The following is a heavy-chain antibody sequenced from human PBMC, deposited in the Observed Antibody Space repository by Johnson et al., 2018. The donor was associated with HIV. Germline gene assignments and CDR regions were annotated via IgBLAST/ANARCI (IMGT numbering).Heavy chain of an antibody. D-gene: IGHD6-6*01. CDR3: AKDRIPSIAAFNRGAFDI. J-gene: IGHJ3*02. Sequence: VQLVESGGGLVQPGRSLRLSCAASGFTFDDYAMHWVRQAPGKGLEWVSAISGSGGSTYYADSVKGRFTISRDNSKNTLYLQMNSLRAEDTAVYYCAKDRIPSIAAFNRGAFDIWGQGTMVTVSS. CDR2: ISGSGGST. CDR1: GFTFDDYA. V-gene: IGHV3-23*04.